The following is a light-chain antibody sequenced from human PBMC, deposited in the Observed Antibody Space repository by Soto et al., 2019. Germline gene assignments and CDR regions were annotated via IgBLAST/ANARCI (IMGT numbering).Light chain of an antibody. CDR3: QQYASSPPLT. V-gene: IGKV3-20*01. J-gene: IGKJ4*01. CDR2: GAS. CDR1: QSVRSS. Sequence: EIVLTQSPGTLSLSPGERATLSCRASQSVRSSIAWYQQKPGQAPRLLIYGASSRATGIPDRFSGSGSGTDFTLTISRLEPEDFAVYYCQQYASSPPLTFGGGTKVEIK.